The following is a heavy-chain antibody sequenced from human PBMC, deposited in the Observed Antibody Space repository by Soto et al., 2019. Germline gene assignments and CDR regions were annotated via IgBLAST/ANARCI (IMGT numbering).Heavy chain of an antibody. J-gene: IGHJ3*02. D-gene: IGHD3-22*01. CDR2: IYPGDSDT. CDR3: SIRARSTYYYDSSGRGAFDI. V-gene: IGHV5-51*01. CDR1: GYSFTSYW. Sequence: GESLKISCKGSGYSFTSYWIGWVRQMPGKGLEWMGIIYPGDSDTRYSPSFQGQVTISADKSISTAYLQWSSLKASDTAMYYCSIRARSTYYYDSSGRGAFDIWGQGTMVTVSS.